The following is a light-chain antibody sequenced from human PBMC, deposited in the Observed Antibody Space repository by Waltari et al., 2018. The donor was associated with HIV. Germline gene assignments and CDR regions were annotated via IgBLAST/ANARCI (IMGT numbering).Light chain of an antibody. V-gene: IGKV4-1*01. Sequence: DTVMTQSPESLAVSLGERATINCKSSQSVLYNSNSRNYLAWYQQIPGQPPKLLIYWASTRESGVPDRFSGSGSGTDFTLTISSLQAEDVGVYYCQQYLWIPPTFGPGTKVEI. J-gene: IGKJ1*01. CDR2: WAS. CDR1: QSVLYNSNSRNY. CDR3: QQYLWIPPT.